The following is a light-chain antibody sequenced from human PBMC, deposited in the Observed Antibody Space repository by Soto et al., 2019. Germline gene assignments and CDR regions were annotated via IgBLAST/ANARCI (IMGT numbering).Light chain of an antibody. CDR3: QHCDYLPI. CDR2: DAS. V-gene: IGKV1-33*01. Sequence: DIQMTQSPSSPSASVGDRVTITCQASQDISSSLNWYQHKPGKAPKLLIYDASILEAGVPSRFSGSGSGTDFTLTISSLQPEDVATYYCQHCDYLPIFGPGTTVDFK. J-gene: IGKJ3*01. CDR1: QDISSS.